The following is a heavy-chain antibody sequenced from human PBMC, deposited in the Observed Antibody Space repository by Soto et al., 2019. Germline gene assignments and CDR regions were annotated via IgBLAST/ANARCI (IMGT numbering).Heavy chain of an antibody. J-gene: IGHJ3*02. CDR2: IWYDGSNK. V-gene: IGHV3-33*01. D-gene: IGHD6-13*01. CDR3: ARDLWAEQQLVRDAFDI. Sequence: GGSLILSCGASVFTFSSYGMHWVRQAPGKGLEWVAVIWYDGSNKYYADSVKGRFTISRDNSKNTLYLQMSSLRAEDTAVYYSARDLWAEQQLVRDAFDIWGQGTMVTVSS. CDR1: VFTFSSYG.